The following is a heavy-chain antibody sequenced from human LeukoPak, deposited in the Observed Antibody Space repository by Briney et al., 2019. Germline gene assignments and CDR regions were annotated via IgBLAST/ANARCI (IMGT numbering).Heavy chain of an antibody. CDR3: AKDCHSSSWYDDY. D-gene: IGHD6-13*01. Sequence: GGSLRLSCAASGFSFSTYNMNWVRQAPGQRLEWVSSITSGSSYIYYADSVKGRFTISRDNSKNTLYLQMNSLRAEDTAVYYCAKDCHSSSWYDDYWGQGTLVTVSS. CDR2: ITSGSSYI. V-gene: IGHV3-21*01. CDR1: GFSFSTYN. J-gene: IGHJ4*02.